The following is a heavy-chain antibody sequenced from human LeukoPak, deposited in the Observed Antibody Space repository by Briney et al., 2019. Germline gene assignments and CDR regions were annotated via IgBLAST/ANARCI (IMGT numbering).Heavy chain of an antibody. D-gene: IGHD3-22*01. CDR3: AKDYTYYDSSGYLGY. Sequence: GGTLTLSCAASGFTISSYEMNWVRHAPGNGLERVSYSSSSGSTIYYADSSKDRFTISTENATNSLYLQMNSLRAEHTAVYYCAKDYTYYDSSGYLGYWGQGTLVTVSS. CDR2: SSSSGSTI. CDR1: GFTISSYE. V-gene: IGHV3-48*03. J-gene: IGHJ4*02.